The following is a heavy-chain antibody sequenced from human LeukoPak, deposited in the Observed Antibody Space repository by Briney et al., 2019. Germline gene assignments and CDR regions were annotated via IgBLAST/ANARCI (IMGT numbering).Heavy chain of an antibody. CDR1: GFTVSSNY. CDR2: IYSGGST. CDR3: AREGGAYDWDYYYGMDV. V-gene: IGHV3-66*01. D-gene: IGHD5-12*01. Sequence: PGGSLRLSCAASGFTVSSNYMSWVRQAPGKGLEWVSVIYSGGSTYYADSVKGRFTISRDNSKNTLYLQMNSLRAEDTAVYYCAREGGAYDWDYYYGMDVWGQGTTVTVSS. J-gene: IGHJ6*02.